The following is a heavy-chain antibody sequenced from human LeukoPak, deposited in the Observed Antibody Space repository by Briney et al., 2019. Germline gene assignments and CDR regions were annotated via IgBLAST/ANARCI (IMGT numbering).Heavy chain of an antibody. CDR3: AKDKDFWSGYLTD. V-gene: IGHV3-9*03. J-gene: IGHJ4*02. CDR2: ISWNSSSI. CDR1: GFTFDDYA. Sequence: GGSLRLSCAASGFTFDDYAMHWVRQAPGKGLEWVSGISWNSSSIGYADSVKGRFTISRDNAKNSLYLQMNSLRAEDMALYYCAKDKDFWSGYLTDWGQGTLVTVSS. D-gene: IGHD3-3*01.